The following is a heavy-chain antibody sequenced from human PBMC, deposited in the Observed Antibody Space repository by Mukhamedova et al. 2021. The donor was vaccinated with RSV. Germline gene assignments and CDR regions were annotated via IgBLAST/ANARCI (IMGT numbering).Heavy chain of an antibody. Sequence: VKGRFTISRDDSKNSLYLEMNTLKTEDTAVYYCVRPHSGSWDGAYFEYWGQGTLVTVSS. CDR3: VRPHSGSWDGAYFEY. D-gene: IGHD1-26*01. J-gene: IGHJ4*02. V-gene: IGHV3-72*01.